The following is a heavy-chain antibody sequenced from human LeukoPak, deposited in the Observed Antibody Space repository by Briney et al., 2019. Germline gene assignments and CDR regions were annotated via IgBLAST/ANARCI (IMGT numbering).Heavy chain of an antibody. V-gene: IGHV3-53*01. CDR1: GLRVSAYY. J-gene: IGHJ4*02. Sequence: QPGGSLRLSCAASGLRVSAYYMRWVRQAPGKGLEWVSVIDSGGSGGSTYYADSVKGRFTISRDNSKNTLFLQMNSLRAEDTAVYYCASDRDSSTWSYYWGQGTLVTVSS. CDR2: IDSGGSGGST. D-gene: IGHD6-13*01. CDR3: ASDRDSSTWSYY.